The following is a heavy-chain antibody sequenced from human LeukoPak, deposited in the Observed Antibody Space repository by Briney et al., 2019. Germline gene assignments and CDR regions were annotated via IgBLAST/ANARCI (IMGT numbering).Heavy chain of an antibody. D-gene: IGHD5-12*01. CDR2: IYYSGGT. J-gene: IGHJ4*02. Sequence: SETLSLTCTVSGGSISSYYWSWIRQPPGKGLQWIGYIYYSGGTTYNPSLKSRVTISVDTSKNQFSLKLSSVTAADTAVYCCARLRGFHIEYWGQGTLVTVSS. V-gene: IGHV4-59*12. CDR1: GGSISSYY. CDR3: ARLRGFHIEY.